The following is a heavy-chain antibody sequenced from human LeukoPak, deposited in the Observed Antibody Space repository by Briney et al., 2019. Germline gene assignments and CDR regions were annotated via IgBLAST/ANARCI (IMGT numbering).Heavy chain of an antibody. D-gene: IGHD4-17*01. CDR3: ARGDGDYTIDY. Sequence: SETLSLTCTVSGGSISSYYWSWIRQPPGKGLEWIGYIYYSGSTNYNPSLKSRVTISVDTSKNQFSLKLSSVTAADTAVYYCARGDGDYTIDYWGQETLVTVSS. V-gene: IGHV4-59*01. J-gene: IGHJ4*02. CDR1: GGSISSYY. CDR2: IYYSGST.